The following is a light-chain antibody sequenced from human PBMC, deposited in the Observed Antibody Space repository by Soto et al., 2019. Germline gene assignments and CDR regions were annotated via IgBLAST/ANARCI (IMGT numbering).Light chain of an antibody. CDR2: GAS. CDR3: QQYSSLWT. J-gene: IGKJ1*01. V-gene: IGKV3D-15*01. Sequence: ETVMTQSPATLSVSPGERATLSCRASQSVGSNLAWYQQKPGQAPSLLIYGASSRATGIPDRFSGSGSGTEFTLSISRLEPEDFAVYYCQQYSSLWTFGQGTKVDIK. CDR1: QSVGSN.